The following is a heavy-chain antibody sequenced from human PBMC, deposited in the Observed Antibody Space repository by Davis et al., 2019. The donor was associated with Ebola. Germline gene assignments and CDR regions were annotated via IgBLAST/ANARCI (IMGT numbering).Heavy chain of an antibody. CDR3: ARVRVLRIGLPIPHYYFDY. D-gene: IGHD3-16*01. J-gene: IGHJ4*02. CDR2: INAGNGNT. V-gene: IGHV1-3*01. CDR1: GYTFTSYA. Sequence: ASVKVSCKASGYTFTSYAMHWVRQAPGQRLEWMGWINAGNGNTKYSQKFQGRVTITRDTSASKAYMELSSLRSEDTAVYYCARVRVLRIGLPIPHYYFDYWGQGTLVTVSS.